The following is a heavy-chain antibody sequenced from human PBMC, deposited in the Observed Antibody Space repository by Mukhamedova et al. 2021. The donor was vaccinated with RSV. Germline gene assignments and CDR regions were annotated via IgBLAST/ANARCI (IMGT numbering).Heavy chain of an antibody. Sequence: EWIGEINHSGSTNYNPSLKSRVTISVDTSKNQFSLKLSSVTAADTVVYYCARGSNYYGSGSHWGQGTLVTVSS. CDR3: ARGSNYYGSGSH. D-gene: IGHD3-10*01. J-gene: IGHJ4*02. CDR2: INHSGST. V-gene: IGHV4-34*01.